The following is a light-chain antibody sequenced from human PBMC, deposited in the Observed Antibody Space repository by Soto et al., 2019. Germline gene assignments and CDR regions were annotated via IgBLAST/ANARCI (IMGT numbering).Light chain of an antibody. Sequence: EIVMTQSPATLSVSPGERATLSCRASQSVSSNLACYQQKPGQAPRLLIYGASTRATGIPARFSGSGSGTEFTLTISSLQSEDFAVYYCQQYVASPYTFGQGTKVDI. CDR1: QSVSSN. J-gene: IGKJ2*01. CDR2: GAS. V-gene: IGKV3-15*01. CDR3: QQYVASPYT.